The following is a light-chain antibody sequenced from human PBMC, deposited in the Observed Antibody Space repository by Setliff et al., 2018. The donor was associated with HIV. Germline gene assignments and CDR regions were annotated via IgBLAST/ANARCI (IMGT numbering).Light chain of an antibody. CDR2: EVT. CDR3: CSYAGSSTFPYV. CDR1: SSDIGGYNY. J-gene: IGLJ1*01. Sequence: SVLTQPPSASGSPGQSVTISCTGTSSDIGGYNYVSWYQQHPGKAPKLMIYEVTKRPSGVSNRFSGSKSGNAASLTISGLQAEDEADYYCCSYAGSSTFPYVFGTGTKVTVL. V-gene: IGLV2-23*02.